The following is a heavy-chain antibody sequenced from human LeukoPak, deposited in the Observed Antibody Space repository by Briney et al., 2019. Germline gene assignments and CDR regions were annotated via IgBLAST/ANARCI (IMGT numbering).Heavy chain of an antibody. J-gene: IGHJ1*01. D-gene: IGHD2-2*01. CDR3: ARHRSDIVVVPAATPGAEYFQH. V-gene: IGHV4-39*01. CDR1: GGSISSSSYY. Sequence: SETLSLTCTVSGGSISSSSYYWGWIRQPPGKGLEWIGSIYYSGSTYYNPSLKSRVTISVDTSKNQFSLKLSSVTAADTAVYYCARHRSDIVVVPAATPGAEYFQHWGQGTLVTVSS. CDR2: IYYSGST.